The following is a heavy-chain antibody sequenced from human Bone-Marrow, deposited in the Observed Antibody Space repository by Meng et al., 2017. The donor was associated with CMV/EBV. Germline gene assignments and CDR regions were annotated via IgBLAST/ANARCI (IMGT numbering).Heavy chain of an antibody. D-gene: IGHD6-13*01. Sequence: GGSLRFSCAASEFTVSTNYMSWVRQAPGKGLEWVSVIYTGGSTFYADSVKGRFTITRDNSKTTLYLQMNSLRAEDTAVYYCARAPSISTWFYWGQGTLVTVSS. CDR3: ARAPSISTWFY. J-gene: IGHJ4*02. CDR1: EFTVSTNY. CDR2: IYTGGST. V-gene: IGHV3-53*01.